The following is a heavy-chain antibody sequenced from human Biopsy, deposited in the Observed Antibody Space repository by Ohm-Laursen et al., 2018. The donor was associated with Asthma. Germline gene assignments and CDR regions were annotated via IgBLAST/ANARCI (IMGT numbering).Heavy chain of an antibody. V-gene: IGHV4-34*01. CDR1: GGPLRGYV. Sequence: TLSLTCSLSGGPLRGYVWAWIRQPPGKGLEWIGEIPQGGATAVNPSLKSRVTISMDPSKSQFYLSLRSITAADTAVYYCASGPEWSGLDVWGQGTTVTVSS. J-gene: IGHJ6*02. D-gene: IGHD1-14*01. CDR2: IPQGGAT. CDR3: ASGPEWSGLDV.